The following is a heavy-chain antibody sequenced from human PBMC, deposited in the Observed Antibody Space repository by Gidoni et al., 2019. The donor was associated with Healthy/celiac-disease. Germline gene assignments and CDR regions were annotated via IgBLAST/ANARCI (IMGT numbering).Heavy chain of an antibody. CDR2: INPNSGGT. Sequence: QVQLVQSGAEVTKPGASVKVSCQASGYTFTGYYMHWVRQAPGQGLEWMGWINPNSGGTNYAQKFQGRVTMTRDTSISTAYMELSRLRSDDTAVYYCARDLNIVVVVAATPGYWGQGTLVTVSS. V-gene: IGHV1-2*02. D-gene: IGHD2-15*01. CDR3: ARDLNIVVVVAATPGY. J-gene: IGHJ4*02. CDR1: GYTFTGYY.